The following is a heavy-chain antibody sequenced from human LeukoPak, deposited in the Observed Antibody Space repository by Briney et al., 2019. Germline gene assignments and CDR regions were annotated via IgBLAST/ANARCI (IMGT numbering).Heavy chain of an antibody. CDR3: ARCTSGYYGYYFEF. CDR1: GFTVSSNY. CDR2: IYSDGST. D-gene: IGHD3-22*01. Sequence: GRSLRLSCAASGFTVSSNYMTWVRQAPGKGLEWVSVIYSDGSTYYTDSVKGRFTISRDSSKNTLSLQMNSLRAEDTAVYYCARCTSGYYGYYFEFWGQGTLLTVSS. J-gene: IGHJ4*02. V-gene: IGHV3-66*02.